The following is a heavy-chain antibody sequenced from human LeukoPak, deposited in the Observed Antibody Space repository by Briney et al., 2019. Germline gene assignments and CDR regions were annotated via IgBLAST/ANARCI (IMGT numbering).Heavy chain of an antibody. CDR1: GYTFTSYD. J-gene: IGHJ4*02. CDR2: MNPNSGNT. D-gene: IGHD2-15*01. Sequence: ASVKVSCKASGYTFTSYDINWVRQATGQGLEWMGWMNPNSGNTGYAQKFQGRVTMTRDMSTSTVYMELSSLRSEDTAVYYCARGLLTPGPPFDYWGQGTLVTVSS. V-gene: IGHV1-8*01. CDR3: ARGLLTPGPPFDY.